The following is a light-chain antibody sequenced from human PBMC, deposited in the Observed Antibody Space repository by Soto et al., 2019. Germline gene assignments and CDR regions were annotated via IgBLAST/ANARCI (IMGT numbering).Light chain of an antibody. CDR2: DDN. CDR3: GSWDSSLSAYV. CDR1: SSNIGGNS. Sequence: QSAMTQPPSVSAAPGQKVTISCSGSSSNIGGNSVSWYQQLPGTAPKLLIYDDNKRPSGMPDRFSGSKSGTSATLGITGFQTGDEADYYCGSWDSSLSAYVFGTGTKPPS. J-gene: IGLJ1*01. V-gene: IGLV1-51*01.